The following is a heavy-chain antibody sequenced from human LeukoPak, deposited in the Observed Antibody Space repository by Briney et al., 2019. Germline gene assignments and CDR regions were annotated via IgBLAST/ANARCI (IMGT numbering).Heavy chain of an antibody. D-gene: IGHD1-26*01. Sequence: GGSLRLSCAASGFFFDEYAMNWVRQAPGKGPEWVSGINWNGVNTGYADSVKGRFTISRDNAKNSLYLQMNSLRAEDTAVYYCASSEGGSYSTQVNYFDYWGQGTLVTVSS. V-gene: IGHV3-20*04. CDR2: INWNGVNT. CDR3: ASSEGGSYSTQVNYFDY. J-gene: IGHJ4*02. CDR1: GFFFDEYA.